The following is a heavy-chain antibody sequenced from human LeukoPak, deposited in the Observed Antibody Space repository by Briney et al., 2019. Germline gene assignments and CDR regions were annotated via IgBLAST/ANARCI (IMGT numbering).Heavy chain of an antibody. Sequence: GRSLRLSCAASGFTFSSYAMHWVRQAPGKGLEWVAVISYDGSNKYYADSVKGRFTISRDNSKNTLYLQMNSLRAGDTAVYYCARGPFPIDSSGYYFDYWGQGTLVTVSS. D-gene: IGHD3-22*01. V-gene: IGHV3-30-3*01. CDR1: GFTFSSYA. CDR3: ARGPFPIDSSGYYFDY. J-gene: IGHJ4*02. CDR2: ISYDGSNK.